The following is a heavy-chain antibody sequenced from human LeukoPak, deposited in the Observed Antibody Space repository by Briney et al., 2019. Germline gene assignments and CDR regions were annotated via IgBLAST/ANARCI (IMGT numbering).Heavy chain of an antibody. Sequence: SETLSLTCTVSGGSISSSSYYWGWIRQPPGKGLEWIGSIYYSGSTYYNPSLTSRVTISVDTSKNQFSLKLSSVTAADTAVYYCARQPLGYCSSTSCYYNTDRSYWGQGTLVTVSS. CDR3: ARQPLGYCSSTSCYYNTDRSY. J-gene: IGHJ4*02. CDR1: GGSISSSSYY. CDR2: IYYSGST. V-gene: IGHV4-39*01. D-gene: IGHD2-2*01.